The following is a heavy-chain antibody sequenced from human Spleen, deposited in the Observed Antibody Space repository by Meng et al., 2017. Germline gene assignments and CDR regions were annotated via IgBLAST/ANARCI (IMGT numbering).Heavy chain of an antibody. J-gene: IGHJ4*02. CDR2: ISYDGSNK. CDR1: GFTFSSYA. CDR3: ARDRMIRGVIKTPFDY. V-gene: IGHV3-30*04. D-gene: IGHD3-10*01. Sequence: GGSLRLSCAASGFTFSSYAMHWVRQAPGKGLEWVAVISYDGSNKYYADSVKGRFTISRDNSKNTLYLQMNSLRAEDTAVYYCARDRMIRGVIKTPFDYWGQGRLVTVSS.